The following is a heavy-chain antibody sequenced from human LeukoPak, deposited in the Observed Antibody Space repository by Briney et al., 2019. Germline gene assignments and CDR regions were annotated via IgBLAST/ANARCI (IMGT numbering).Heavy chain of an antibody. Sequence: GGSLRLSCAASGFTFSSYDMHWVRQATGKGLEWVSAIGTAGDTYYPGSVKGRFTISRENAKNSLYLQMNSLRAGDTAVYYCARFDRNSSSWCTYYYYGMDVWGQGTTVTVSS. CDR2: IGTAGDT. V-gene: IGHV3-13*01. CDR3: ARFDRNSSSWCTYYYYGMDV. D-gene: IGHD6-13*01. J-gene: IGHJ6*02. CDR1: GFTFSSYD.